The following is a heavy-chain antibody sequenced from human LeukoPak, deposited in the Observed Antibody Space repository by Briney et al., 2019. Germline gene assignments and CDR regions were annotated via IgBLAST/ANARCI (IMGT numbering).Heavy chain of an antibody. V-gene: IGHV4-34*01. CDR1: GGSFSGYY. CDR3: ARGSPGAYYFDY. Sequence: SETLSLTCAVYGGSFSGYYWSWIRQPPGKGLEWIGEINHSGSTNYNPSLKSRVTISVDTSKNQFSLKLSSVTAADTAVYYCARGSPGAYYFDYWGPGNLVTVSS. D-gene: IGHD1-26*01. CDR2: INHSGST. J-gene: IGHJ4*02.